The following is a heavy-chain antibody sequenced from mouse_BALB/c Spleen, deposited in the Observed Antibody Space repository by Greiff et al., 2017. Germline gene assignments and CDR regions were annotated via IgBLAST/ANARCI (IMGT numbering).Heavy chain of an antibody. CDR1: GFTFSSYA. V-gene: IGHV5-6-5*01. D-gene: IGHD1-2*01. CDR2: ISSGGST. J-gene: IGHJ1*01. CDR3: ARPIRGYFDV. Sequence: EVKLVESGGGLVKPGGSLKLSCAASGFTFSSYAMSWVRQTPEKRLEWVASISSGGSTYYPDSVKGRFTISRDNARNILYLQMSSLRSEDTAMYYCARPIRGYFDVWGAGTTVTVSS.